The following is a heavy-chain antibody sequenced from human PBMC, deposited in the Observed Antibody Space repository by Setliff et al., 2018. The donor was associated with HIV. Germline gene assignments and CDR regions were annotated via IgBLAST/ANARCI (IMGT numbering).Heavy chain of an antibody. CDR1: GGTFSSHA. CDR2: IIPIVDKT. V-gene: IGHV1-69*10. CDR3: AREPDYGIRDAFDI. D-gene: IGHD4-17*01. Sequence: ASVKVSCKASGGTFSSHAINWVRQAPGQGLEWMGGIIPIVDKTNYAQKFQGRVAITADKSTITAYMELSSLRSEDTAVYYCAREPDYGIRDAFDIWGQGTRVTVSS. J-gene: IGHJ3*02.